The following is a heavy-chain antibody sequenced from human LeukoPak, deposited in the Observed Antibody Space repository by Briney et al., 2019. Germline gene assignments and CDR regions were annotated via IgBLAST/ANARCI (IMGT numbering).Heavy chain of an antibody. CDR2: IYYGGST. CDR1: GGSISSYY. CDR3: ARLNSSSWYPNSYYYYYGMDV. Sequence: PSETLSLTCTVSGGSISSYYWSWIRQPPGRGLEWIGYIYYGGSTNYNPSLKSRVTISVDTSKNQFSLKLSSVTAADTAVYYCARLNSSSWYPNSYYYYYGMDVWGQGTTVTVSS. D-gene: IGHD6-13*01. V-gene: IGHV4-59*08. J-gene: IGHJ6*02.